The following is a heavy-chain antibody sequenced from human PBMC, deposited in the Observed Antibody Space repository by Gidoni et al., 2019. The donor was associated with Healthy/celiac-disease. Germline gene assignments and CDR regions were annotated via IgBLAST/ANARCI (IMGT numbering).Heavy chain of an antibody. CDR3: AREGDGMLTGYPYYYYGMDV. CDR1: GGSISSYY. CDR2: IYYSGST. V-gene: IGHV4-59*01. Sequence: QVQLQESGPGLVKPSETLSLTCTVSGGSISSYYWSWIRQPPGKGLEWIGYIYYSGSTNYNPSLKSRVTISVDTSKNQFSLKLSSVTAADTAVYYCAREGDGMLTGYPYYYYGMDVWGQGTTVTVSS. J-gene: IGHJ6*02. D-gene: IGHD3-9*01.